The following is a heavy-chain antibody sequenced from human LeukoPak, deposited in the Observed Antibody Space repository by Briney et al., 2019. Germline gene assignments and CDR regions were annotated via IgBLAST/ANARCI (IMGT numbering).Heavy chain of an antibody. CDR3: AKDSSSWGAFDI. V-gene: IGHV3-48*01. Sequence: PGGSLRLSCAASGFTFSSYSMNWVRQAPGKGLEWVSYISSSSSTIYYADSVKGRFTISRDNAKNSLYLQMNSLRAEDTAVYYCAKDSSSWGAFDIWGQGTMVTVSS. CDR1: GFTFSSYS. D-gene: IGHD6-13*01. CDR2: ISSSSSTI. J-gene: IGHJ3*02.